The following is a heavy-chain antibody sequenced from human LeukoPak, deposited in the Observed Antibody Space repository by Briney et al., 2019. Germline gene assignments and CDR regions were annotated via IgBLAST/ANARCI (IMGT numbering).Heavy chain of an antibody. V-gene: IGHV3-11*01. J-gene: IGHJ5*02. CDR1: GFTFSDYY. CDR3: ARETGRGSGNWFDP. Sequence: GGSLRLSCAASGFTFSDYYMSWIRQAPGKGLEWVSYISSSGSTIYYADSVKGRFTISRDNAKNSLYLQMNSLGAEDTAVYYCARETGRGSGNWFDPWGQGTLVTVSS. D-gene: IGHD3-10*01. CDR2: ISSSGSTI.